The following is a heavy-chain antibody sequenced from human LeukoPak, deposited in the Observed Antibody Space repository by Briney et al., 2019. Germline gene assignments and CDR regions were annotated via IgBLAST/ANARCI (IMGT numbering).Heavy chain of an antibody. CDR3: ARRPRSYSSSWVFDY. J-gene: IGHJ4*02. CDR2: INHSGST. V-gene: IGHV4-34*01. CDR1: GGSFSGYY. D-gene: IGHD6-13*01. Sequence: PSETLSLTCAVYGGSFSGYYWSWIRQPPGKGLEWIGEINHSGSTNYNPSLKSRVTISVDTSKNQFSLKLSSVTAADTAVYYCARRPRSYSSSWVFDYWGQGTLVTVSS.